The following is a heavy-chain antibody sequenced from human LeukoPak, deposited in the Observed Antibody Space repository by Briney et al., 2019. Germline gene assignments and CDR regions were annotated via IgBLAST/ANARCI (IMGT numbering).Heavy chain of an antibody. D-gene: IGHD1-26*01. CDR2: INPSGGST. Sequence: ASVKVSCKASGYTFTSYYMHWVRQAPGQGLGWMGIINPSGGSTSYAQKFQGRVTMTRDTSTSTVYMELSSLRSEDTAVYYCARGDGFGGSYYFGYPFDYWGQGTLVTVSS. CDR3: ARGDGFGGSYYFGYPFDY. CDR1: GYTFTSYY. J-gene: IGHJ4*02. V-gene: IGHV1-46*01.